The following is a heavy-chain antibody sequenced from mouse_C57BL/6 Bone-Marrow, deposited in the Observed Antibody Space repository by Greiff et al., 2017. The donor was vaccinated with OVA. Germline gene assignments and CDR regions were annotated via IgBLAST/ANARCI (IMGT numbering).Heavy chain of an antibody. CDR3: ARYKGRVAVDYFDY. CDR1: GFTFTNYY. V-gene: IGHV7-3*01. D-gene: IGHD1-1*01. Sequence: EVQRVESGGGLVQPGDSLSLSCAASGFTFTNYYMSWVRQPPGKALEWLAFIRNKPNGSTTEYSASVKGRFTISRDNSQSLLYLQMNALRAKDSATYYCARYKGRVAVDYFDYWGQGTALTVSS. J-gene: IGHJ2*01. CDR2: IRNKPNGSTT.